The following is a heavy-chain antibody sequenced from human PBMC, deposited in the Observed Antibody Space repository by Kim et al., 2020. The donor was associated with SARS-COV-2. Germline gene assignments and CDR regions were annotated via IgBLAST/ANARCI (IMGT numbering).Heavy chain of an antibody. CDR2: IGTAGDT. Sequence: GGSLRLSCAASGFTFSSYDMHWVRQATGKGLEWVSAIGTAGDTYYPGSVKGRFTISRENAKNSLYLQMNSLRAGDTAVYYCARDSIAAAGTPPLFFDYWGQGTLVTVSS. CDR1: GFTFSSYD. D-gene: IGHD6-13*01. CDR3: ARDSIAAAGTPPLFFDY. J-gene: IGHJ4*02. V-gene: IGHV3-13*01.